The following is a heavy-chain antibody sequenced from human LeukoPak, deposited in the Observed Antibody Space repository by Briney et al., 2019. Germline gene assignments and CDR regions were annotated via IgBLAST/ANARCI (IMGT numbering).Heavy chain of an antibody. CDR1: GYTFTGYY. Sequence: GASVKVSCKASGYTFTGYYMHWVRQAPGQGLEWMGWITPNSGGTNYAQKFQGRVTMTRDTSISTAYMELSRPRSDDTAVYYCARDWGHTYYYDSSGYYPDYWGQGTLVTVSS. CDR3: ARDWGHTYYYDSSGYYPDY. V-gene: IGHV1-2*02. D-gene: IGHD3-22*01. J-gene: IGHJ4*02. CDR2: ITPNSGGT.